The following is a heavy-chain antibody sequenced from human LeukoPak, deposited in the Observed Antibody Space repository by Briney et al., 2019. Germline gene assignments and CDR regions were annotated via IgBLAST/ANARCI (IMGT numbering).Heavy chain of an antibody. D-gene: IGHD2-15*01. J-gene: IGHJ5*02. Sequence: SETLSLTCAVYGGSFSGYYWSWIRQPPGKGLEWIGEINHSGSTNYNPSLKSRVTISVDTSKNQFSLKLSSVTAADTAVYYCAREWCSGGSYQNWFDPWGQGTLVTVSS. CDR1: GGSFSGYY. CDR2: INHSGST. V-gene: IGHV4-34*01. CDR3: AREWCSGGSYQNWFDP.